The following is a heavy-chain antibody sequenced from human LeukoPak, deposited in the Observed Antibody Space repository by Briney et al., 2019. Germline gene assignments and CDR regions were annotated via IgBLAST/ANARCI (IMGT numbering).Heavy chain of an antibody. D-gene: IGHD6-19*01. CDR3: ARGVRIAVAGNIDY. J-gene: IGHJ4*02. CDR1: GFTFSNYG. V-gene: IGHV3-30*02. CDR2: IRFDGNTK. Sequence: GGSLSLFCATSGFTFSNYGMQWVRQAPGKGLEWVAFIRFDGNTKYYAASVTGQLTIARENSTDTLYLKMNSLRAEDTAVYYCARGVRIAVAGNIDYWGQGTLVTVSS.